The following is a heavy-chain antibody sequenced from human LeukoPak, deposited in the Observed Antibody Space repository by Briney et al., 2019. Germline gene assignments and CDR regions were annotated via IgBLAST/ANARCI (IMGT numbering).Heavy chain of an antibody. Sequence: SETLPLSCTNSGDSVTNNNFYWASIRQPPGKGLEWIGTIYYSGSAYYNPSLKSRLTISVDTSDNQFSLNLTSVTAADTAVYFCARAPHTSPTDYYFDFWGPGTLVTVSS. CDR3: ARAPHTSPTDYYFDF. CDR2: IYYSGSA. D-gene: IGHD1-14*01. CDR1: GDSVTNNNFY. V-gene: IGHV4-39*07. J-gene: IGHJ4*02.